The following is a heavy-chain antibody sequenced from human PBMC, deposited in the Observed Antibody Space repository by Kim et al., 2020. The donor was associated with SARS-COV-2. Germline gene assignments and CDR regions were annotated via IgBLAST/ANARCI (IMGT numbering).Heavy chain of an antibody. V-gene: IGHV2-70*11. CDR3: ARIPTYRGNYRGCMDV. CDR1: GFSLSTSGMC. Sequence: SGPTLVNPTQTLTLTCTFSGFSLSTSGMCVGWIRQPPGKALEWLARIDWDDDKHYSTSLNTRLTISKDTSKNQVVLTMTNMDPVDTATYYCARIPTYRGNYRGCMDVWGQGTTVTVSS. D-gene: IGHD1-26*01. J-gene: IGHJ6*02. CDR2: IDWDDDK.